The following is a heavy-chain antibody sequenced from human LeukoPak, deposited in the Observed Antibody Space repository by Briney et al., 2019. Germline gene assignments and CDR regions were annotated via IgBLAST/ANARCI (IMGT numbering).Heavy chain of an antibody. CDR3: ATEKYPDGFDI. CDR2: ISSSSTTI. D-gene: IGHD2/OR15-2a*01. V-gene: IGHV3-48*02. CDR1: GFTLSSYS. J-gene: IGHJ3*02. Sequence: GGSLRLSCAASGFTLSSYSMNWVRQAPGKGLEWVSYISSSSTTIYYADSVKGRFTISRDNAKNSLYLQMNRLRDEDTAVYYCATEKYPDGFDIWGQGTMVTVSS.